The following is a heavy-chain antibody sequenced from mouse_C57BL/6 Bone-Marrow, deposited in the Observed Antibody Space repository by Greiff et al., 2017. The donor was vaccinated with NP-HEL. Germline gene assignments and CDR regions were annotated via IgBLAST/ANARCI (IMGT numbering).Heavy chain of an antibody. CDR2: IYPGSGST. V-gene: IGHV1-55*01. CDR1: GYTFTSYW. CDR3: ARHYYGSSYGWFAY. J-gene: IGHJ3*01. D-gene: IGHD1-1*01. Sequence: QVQLQQPGAELVKPGASVKMSCKASGYTFTSYWITWVKQRPGQGLEWIGDIYPGSGSTNYNEKFKSKATLTVDTSSSTAYMQLSSLTSEDSAVYDCARHYYGSSYGWFAYWGQGTLVTVSA.